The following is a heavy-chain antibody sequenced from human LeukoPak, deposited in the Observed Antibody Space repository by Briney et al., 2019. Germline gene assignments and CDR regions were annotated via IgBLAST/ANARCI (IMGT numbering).Heavy chain of an antibody. CDR1: GGSISSSSYY. J-gene: IGHJ3*02. V-gene: IGHV4-39*07. CDR3: ARVGPYCGGDCYFGAFDI. Sequence: ASETLSLTCTVSGGSISSSSYYWGWIRQPPGKGLEWIGSIYYSGSTYYNPSLKSRVTISVDTSKNQFSLKLSSVTAADTAVYYCARVGPYCGGDCYFGAFDIWGQGTMVTVSS. CDR2: IYYSGST. D-gene: IGHD2-21*02.